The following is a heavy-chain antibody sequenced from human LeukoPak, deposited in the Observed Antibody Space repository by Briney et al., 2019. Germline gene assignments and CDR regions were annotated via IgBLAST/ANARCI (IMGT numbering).Heavy chain of an antibody. CDR2: INWSGDDR. CDR1: GFKFDDYG. V-gene: IGHV3-20*04. J-gene: IGHJ6*04. Sequence: GGSLRLSCAASGFKFDDYGMSWVRQAPGKGLEWVSGINWSGDDRGYADSVKGRFTISRDNAKNSLYLQMNSLRAEDTAVYYCAELGITMIGGVWGKGTTVTISS. CDR3: AELGITMIGGV. D-gene: IGHD3-10*02.